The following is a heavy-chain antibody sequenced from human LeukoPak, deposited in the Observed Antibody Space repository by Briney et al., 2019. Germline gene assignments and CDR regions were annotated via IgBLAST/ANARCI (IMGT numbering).Heavy chain of an antibody. CDR2: ITVDLSII. CDR1: ALTLSFYS. Sequence: PGGSLRLSCTSSALTLSFYSMNWVRQAPGKGLEWISHITVDLSIIDYADSVRGRFTISRDKAKNALYLQMNSLRPEDTAVYYCARPLGPRNTVTTPAPFDSWGQGTLVTVSS. CDR3: ARPLGPRNTVTTPAPFDS. D-gene: IGHD4-17*01. J-gene: IGHJ4*02. V-gene: IGHV3-48*01.